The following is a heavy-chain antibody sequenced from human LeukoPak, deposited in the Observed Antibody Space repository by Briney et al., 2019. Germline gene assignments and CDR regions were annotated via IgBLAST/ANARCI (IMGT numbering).Heavy chain of an antibody. CDR1: GYTFTGYY. CDR3: ARDDIVVVPAAMRGWFDP. J-gene: IGHJ5*02. D-gene: IGHD2-2*01. Sequence: ASVKVSCKASGYTFTGYYMHWVRQAPGQGLEWMGWINPNSGGTNYAQKFQGRVTMTRDTSISTAYMELSRLRSDDTAVYYCARDDIVVVPAAMRGWFDPWGQGTLVTVPS. V-gene: IGHV1-2*02. CDR2: INPNSGGT.